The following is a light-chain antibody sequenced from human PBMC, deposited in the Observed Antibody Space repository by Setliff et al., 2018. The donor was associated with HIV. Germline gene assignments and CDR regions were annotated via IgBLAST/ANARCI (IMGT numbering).Light chain of an antibody. CDR1: QSVSSSY. Sequence: EIVLTQSPGTLSLSPGERATLSCRASQSVSSSYLTWYQQKPGQAPRLLIYGASSRATGIPDRFSGSESETDFILTISRLEPEDFAVYYCQHYDNSLPVTFGGGTKVDIK. CDR2: GAS. J-gene: IGKJ4*01. CDR3: QHYDNSLPVT. V-gene: IGKV3-20*01.